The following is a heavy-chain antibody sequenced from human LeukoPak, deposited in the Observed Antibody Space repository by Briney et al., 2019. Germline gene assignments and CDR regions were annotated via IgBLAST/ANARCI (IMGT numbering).Heavy chain of an antibody. CDR3: ARDRQCGY. CDR1: GYTFTSYG. CDR2: ISPYNGNT. Sequence: SVNVSCKASGYTFTSYGISWVRQAPGHGLECMGWISPYNGNTNYATKLQGRVTMTTDTATSTAYMELTSLTSDDTAVYYCARDRQCGYWGQGTLVTVSS. J-gene: IGHJ4*02. D-gene: IGHD2-21*01. V-gene: IGHV1-18*01.